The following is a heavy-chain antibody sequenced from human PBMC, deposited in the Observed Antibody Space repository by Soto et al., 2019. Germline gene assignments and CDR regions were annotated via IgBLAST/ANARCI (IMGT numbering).Heavy chain of an antibody. Sequence: GESLKIAGKGCGYNFTSYWIGWVRQMPGEWLEGMGIIYPGDSDTRYSPSLQGQVTMSADKSISTAYLQWRSLKASDTAMYYCARKVLLGSGSYSYYGMDVWGQGTTVTVSS. CDR3: ARKVLLGSGSYSYYGMDV. CDR2: IYPGDSDT. D-gene: IGHD3-10*01. J-gene: IGHJ6*02. V-gene: IGHV5-51*01. CDR1: GYNFTSYW.